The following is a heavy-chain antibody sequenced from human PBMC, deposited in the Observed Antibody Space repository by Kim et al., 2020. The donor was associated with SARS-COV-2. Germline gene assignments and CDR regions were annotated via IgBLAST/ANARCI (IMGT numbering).Heavy chain of an antibody. J-gene: IGHJ6*02. D-gene: IGHD6-19*01. CDR3: ARPSSGWYFYGMDV. Sequence: AQGFTGRFVFSLDTSVSTAYLQISSLKAEDTAVYYCARPSSGWYFYGMDVWGQGTTVTVSS. V-gene: IGHV7-4-1*02.